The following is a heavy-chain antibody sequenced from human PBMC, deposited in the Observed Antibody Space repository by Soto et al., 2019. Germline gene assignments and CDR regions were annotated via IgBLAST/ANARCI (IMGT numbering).Heavy chain of an antibody. D-gene: IGHD1-20*01. CDR2: IYYSGST. CDR1: GGSISSGDYY. CDR3: ARGPHNWNERGWFDP. V-gene: IGHV4-30-4*01. Sequence: TLCRTCPVSGGSISSGDYYWSWIRQPPGKGLEWIGYIYYSGSTYYNPSLKSRVTISVDTSKNQFSLKLSSVTAADTAVYYCARGPHNWNERGWFDPWGQGTLVTV. J-gene: IGHJ5*02.